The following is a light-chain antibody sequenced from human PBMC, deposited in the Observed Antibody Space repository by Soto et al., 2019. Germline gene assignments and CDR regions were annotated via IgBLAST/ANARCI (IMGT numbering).Light chain of an antibody. Sequence: EIVLTQSPGTLSFSPGERATLSCRASQSISSNLAWYQQKPGQAPRLLIYGASTRATGIPARFSGSGSGTEFTLTISSLQSEDFAVYYCLQYKNWPSTFGQGTRLEN. CDR2: GAS. J-gene: IGKJ5*01. CDR1: QSISSN. CDR3: LQYKNWPST. V-gene: IGKV3-15*01.